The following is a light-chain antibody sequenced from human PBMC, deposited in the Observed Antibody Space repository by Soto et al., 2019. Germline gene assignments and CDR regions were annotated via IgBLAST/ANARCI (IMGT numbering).Light chain of an antibody. CDR2: AAA. Sequence: AIRMTQSPSSFSASTGDRVTITCRASQDISSYLAWYQQKVGKAPKLLIYAAATLQRGAPSRFSGSGSGTHFTLTISRLQSEDFATYYCQQYFSYPYTFGQGTKLEI. CDR3: QQYFSYPYT. J-gene: IGKJ2*01. CDR1: QDISSY. V-gene: IGKV1-8*01.